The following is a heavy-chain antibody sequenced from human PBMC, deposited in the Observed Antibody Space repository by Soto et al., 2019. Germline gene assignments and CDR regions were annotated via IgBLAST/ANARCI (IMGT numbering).Heavy chain of an antibody. J-gene: IGHJ5*02. CDR3: ARDLSSYYYDTSGFLGWFDP. CDR1: GFTFSSYA. V-gene: IGHV3-30-3*01. CDR2: ISYDGSNK. Sequence: GGSLRLSCAASGFTFSSYAMHWVRQAPGKGLEWVAVISYDGSNKYYADSVKGRFTTSRDNSKNTVYLQMNSLRAEDTAVYYCARDLSSYYYDTSGFLGWFDPWGQGTLVTVSS. D-gene: IGHD3-22*01.